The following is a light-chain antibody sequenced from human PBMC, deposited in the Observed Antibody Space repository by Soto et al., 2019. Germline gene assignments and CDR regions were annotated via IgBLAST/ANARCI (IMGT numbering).Light chain of an antibody. J-gene: IGKJ4*01. V-gene: IGKV3-20*01. Sequence: ENVLTQSPGTLSLSPGERATLSCRASQSVSNRFVAWYQQKPGQAPRLLIYHASTRATGIPDRFSGSGSGTDFTLTISRLEPEDFAVYYCQEHSSSPPLTFGGGTKVQIK. CDR1: QSVSNRF. CDR3: QEHSSSPPLT. CDR2: HAS.